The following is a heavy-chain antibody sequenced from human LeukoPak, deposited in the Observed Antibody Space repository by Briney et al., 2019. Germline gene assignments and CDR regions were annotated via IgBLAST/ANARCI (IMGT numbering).Heavy chain of an antibody. D-gene: IGHD3-22*01. CDR3: AREDSSGYAAFDI. CDR1: GGSFSSYY. Sequence: SETLSLTCAVYGGSFSSYYWSWIRQPPGKGLEWIGYIYYSGSTNYNPSLKSRVTISVDTSKNQFSLKLSSVTAADTAVYYCAREDSSGYAAFDIWGQGTMVTVSS. CDR2: IYYSGST. J-gene: IGHJ3*02. V-gene: IGHV4-59*01.